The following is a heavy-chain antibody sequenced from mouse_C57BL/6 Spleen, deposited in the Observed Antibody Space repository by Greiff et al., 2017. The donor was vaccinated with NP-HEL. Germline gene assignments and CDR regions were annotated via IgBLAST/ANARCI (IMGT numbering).Heavy chain of an antibody. D-gene: IGHD3-1*01. CDR3: ARRLGLDYYAMDY. J-gene: IGHJ4*01. Sequence: EVKLMESGGGLVKPGGSLKLSCAASGFTFSDYGMHWVRQAPEKGLEWVAYISSGSSTIYYADTVKGRFTISRDNAKNTLFLQMTSLRSEDTAMYYCARRLGLDYYAMDYWGQGTSVTVSS. V-gene: IGHV5-17*01. CDR1: GFTFSDYG. CDR2: ISSGSSTI.